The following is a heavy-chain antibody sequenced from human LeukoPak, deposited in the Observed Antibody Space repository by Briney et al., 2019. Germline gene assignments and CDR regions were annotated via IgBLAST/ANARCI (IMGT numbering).Heavy chain of an antibody. V-gene: IGHV4-59*11. J-gene: IGHJ4*02. Sequence: PSETLSLTCTVSGGSISSHYWSWIRQPPGKGLEWIGYIYYSGSTNYNPSLKSRVTISVDTSKNQFSLKLSSVTAADTAVYYCARDRRLGGYSYGYYFDYWGQGTLVSVSS. CDR3: ARDRRLGGYSYGYYFDY. CDR2: IYYSGST. D-gene: IGHD5-18*01. CDR1: GGSISSHY.